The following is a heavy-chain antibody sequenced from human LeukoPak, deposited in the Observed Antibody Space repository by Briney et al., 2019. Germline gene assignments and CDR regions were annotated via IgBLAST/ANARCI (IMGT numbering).Heavy chain of an antibody. Sequence: SETLSLTCTVSGGSLSSYYWSWIRQPPGKGLEWIGYIYYSGSTNYNPSLKSRVTISVDTSKNQFSLKLSSVTAADTAVYYCARLGRGDTAMVANFDYWGQGTLVTVSS. V-gene: IGHV4-59*08. CDR3: ARLGRGDTAMVANFDY. J-gene: IGHJ4*02. D-gene: IGHD5-18*01. CDR2: IYYSGST. CDR1: GGSLSSYY.